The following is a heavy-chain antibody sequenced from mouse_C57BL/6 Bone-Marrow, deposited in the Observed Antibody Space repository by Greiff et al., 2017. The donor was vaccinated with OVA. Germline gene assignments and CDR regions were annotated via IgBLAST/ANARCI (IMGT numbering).Heavy chain of an antibody. J-gene: IGHJ1*03. CDR1: GFTFNTYA. V-gene: IGHV10-3*01. Sequence: EVKLQESGGGLVQPKGSLKLSCAASGFTFNTYAMHWVRQAPGKGLEWVARIRSKSSNYATYYADSVKDRFTISRDDSQSMLYLQMNNLKTEDTAMYYCVRDRERYYYGSSYGYFDVWGTGTTVTVSS. CDR3: VRDRERYYYGSSYGYFDV. D-gene: IGHD1-1*01. CDR2: IRSKSSNYAT.